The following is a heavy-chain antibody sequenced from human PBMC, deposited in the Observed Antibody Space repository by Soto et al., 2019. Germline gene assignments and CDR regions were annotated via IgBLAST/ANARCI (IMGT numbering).Heavy chain of an antibody. CDR1: GYTFSSYA. CDR2: INAGYGNT. CDR3: ARDTGDGTFDF. V-gene: IGHV1-3*01. D-gene: IGHD7-27*01. J-gene: IGHJ4*02. Sequence: SVKDSCKASGYTFSSYAMHWGRQAPGQRLEWMGWINAGYGNTKSSQKFQDRVTISRDTSASTAYMELTSLRSEDTAVYYCARDTGDGTFDFWGQGTLVTVSS.